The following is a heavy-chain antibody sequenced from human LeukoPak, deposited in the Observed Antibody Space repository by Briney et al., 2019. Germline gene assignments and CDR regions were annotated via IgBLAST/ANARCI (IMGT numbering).Heavy chain of an antibody. J-gene: IGHJ6*02. CDR1: GGSISSYY. D-gene: IGHD2-15*01. V-gene: IGHV4-59*08. Sequence: SETLSLTCTVSGGSISSYYWSWIRQPPGKGLEWIGYIYYSGSTNYNPSLKSRVTISVDTSKNQFSLKLSSVTAADTAVYYCARRGYSDGIGYGMDVWGQGTTVTVSS. CDR2: IYYSGST. CDR3: ARRGYSDGIGYGMDV.